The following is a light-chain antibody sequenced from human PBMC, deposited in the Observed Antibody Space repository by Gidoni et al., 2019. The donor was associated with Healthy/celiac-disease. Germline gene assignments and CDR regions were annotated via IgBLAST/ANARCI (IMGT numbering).Light chain of an antibody. Sequence: DIQMTQSPSSLSASVGDRVTITFRASQSISSYLNWYQQKPGKAPKLLIYAASIFQSGVPSRFSGSGSGTDFTLTISSLQPEDFATYYCQQSYSTPPTFGQGTKVEIK. CDR3: QQSYSTPPT. J-gene: IGKJ1*01. V-gene: IGKV1-39*01. CDR2: AAS. CDR1: QSISSY.